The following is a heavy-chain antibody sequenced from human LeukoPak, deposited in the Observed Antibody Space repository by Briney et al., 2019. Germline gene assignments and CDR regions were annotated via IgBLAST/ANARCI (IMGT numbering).Heavy chain of an antibody. CDR2: ISGSGGST. J-gene: IGHJ4*02. Sequence: PGGSLRLSCAASGFTFSSYAMSWVRQAPGKRLEWVSAISGSGGSTYYADSVKGRFTISRDNSKNTLYLQMNSLRAEDTAVYYCAKDVYYDSSGYYNYWGQGTLVTVSS. V-gene: IGHV3-23*01. D-gene: IGHD3-22*01. CDR1: GFTFSSYA. CDR3: AKDVYYDSSGYYNY.